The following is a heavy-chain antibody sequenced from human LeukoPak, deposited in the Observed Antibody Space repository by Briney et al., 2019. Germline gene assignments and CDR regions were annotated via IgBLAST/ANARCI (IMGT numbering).Heavy chain of an antibody. V-gene: IGHV4-39*01. CDR2: IYYSGST. D-gene: IGHD3-16*01. Sequence: SETLSLTCTVSGGSISSSSYYWGWIRQPPGKGLEWIGSIYYSGSTYYNPSLKSRVTISVDTSKNQFALKLSSVTAADTAVYYCAHFRGGAFDFWGQGTMVTVSP. CDR3: AHFRGGAFDF. CDR1: GGSISSSSYY. J-gene: IGHJ3*01.